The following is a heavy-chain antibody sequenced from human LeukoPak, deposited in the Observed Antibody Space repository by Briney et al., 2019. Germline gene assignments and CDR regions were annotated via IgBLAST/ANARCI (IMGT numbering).Heavy chain of an antibody. Sequence: PGRSLRLSCAASGFTFSSYAMHWVRQAPGKGLEWVSYISSTATTIYYADSVKGRFTISRDNAINSVYLQMNSLRVEDTAVYYCARDRVGGRYYYGMDVWGQGTTVTVSS. CDR2: ISSTATTI. V-gene: IGHV3-48*03. CDR3: ARDRVGGRYYYGMDV. J-gene: IGHJ6*02. D-gene: IGHD3-16*01. CDR1: GFTFSSYA.